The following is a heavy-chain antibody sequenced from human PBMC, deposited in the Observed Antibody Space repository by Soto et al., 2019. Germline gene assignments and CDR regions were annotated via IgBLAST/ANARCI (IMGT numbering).Heavy chain of an antibody. J-gene: IGHJ3*02. V-gene: IGHV3-23*01. CDR3: AKGGLYSGSYDAFDI. CDR1: GFTFSSYA. CDR2: ISGSGGST. D-gene: IGHD1-26*01. Sequence: GGSLRLSCAASGFTFSSYAMSWVRQAPGKGLEWVSAISGSGGSTYYADSVKGRFTISRDNSKNTLYLQMNSLRAEDMAVYYCAKGGLYSGSYDAFDIWGQGTMVTVSS.